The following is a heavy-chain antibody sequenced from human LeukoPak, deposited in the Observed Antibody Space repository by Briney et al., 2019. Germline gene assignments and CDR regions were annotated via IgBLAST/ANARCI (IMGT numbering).Heavy chain of an antibody. V-gene: IGHV3-21*01. Sequence: GGSLRLSCAASGFTFSIYAMSWVRQAPGKGLQWVSSISSSSSYIYYADSVKGRFTISRDNAKNSLYLQMNSLRAEDTAVYYCAIMTTVTTSGAFDIWGQGTMVTVSS. CDR1: GFTFSIYA. CDR3: AIMTTVTTSGAFDI. CDR2: ISSSSSYI. D-gene: IGHD4-17*01. J-gene: IGHJ3*02.